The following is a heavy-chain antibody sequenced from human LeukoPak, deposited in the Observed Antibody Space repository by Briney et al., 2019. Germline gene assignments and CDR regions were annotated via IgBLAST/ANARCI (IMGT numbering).Heavy chain of an antibody. CDR3: AGVRGIISRNWFDP. D-gene: IGHD3-10*01. CDR2: IYYGGST. J-gene: IGHJ5*02. Sequence: SETLSLTCTVSGGSISSSNYYWGWIRQPPGKGLEWIGTIYYGGSTYYNPSLKSRVTISVDTSKNQFSLKLSSVTAADTAVYFCAGVRGIISRNWFDPWGHGTLVTVSP. CDR1: GGSISSSNYY. V-gene: IGHV4-39*01.